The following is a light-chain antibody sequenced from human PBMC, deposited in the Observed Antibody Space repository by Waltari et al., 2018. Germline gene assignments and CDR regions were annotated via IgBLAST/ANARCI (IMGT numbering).Light chain of an antibody. Sequence: DIQMTQSPSTVSASLGDRVTITCRASQNLNTFLSWYQQKPGAVPDRLIYDASTLERGVPSRFSGSGSGTHFTLTISGLQPDDVATYYCQQYYDYPINFGQGTRL. CDR2: DAS. CDR1: QNLNTF. CDR3: QQYYDYPIN. V-gene: IGKV1-5*01. J-gene: IGKJ5*01.